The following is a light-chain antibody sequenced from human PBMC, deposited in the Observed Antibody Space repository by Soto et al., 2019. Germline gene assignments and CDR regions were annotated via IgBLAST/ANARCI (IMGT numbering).Light chain of an antibody. Sequence: EIVLTQSPATLSLSPGERATLSCRASQSIGLAIAWYQHKPGQAPRLLIFDASQRATGIPARFRGSGSGTDFTLSISSLEPEDFVVYYCQQYDSSPRTFGQGTKLEIK. CDR2: DAS. CDR1: QSIGLA. J-gene: IGKJ1*01. V-gene: IGKV3-11*01. CDR3: QQYDSSPRT.